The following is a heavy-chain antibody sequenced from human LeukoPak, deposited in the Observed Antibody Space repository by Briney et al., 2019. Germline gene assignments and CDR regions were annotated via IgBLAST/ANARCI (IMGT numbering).Heavy chain of an antibody. J-gene: IGHJ4*02. CDR3: AAEFGLLNRLLDY. D-gene: IGHD3-10*01. V-gene: IGHV3-30*02. CDR1: GFTFSSYG. CDR2: IRYDGSNK. Sequence: PGGSLRLSCAASGFTFSSYGMHWVRQAPGKGLEWVAFIRYDGSNKYYADSVKGRFTVSRDNSKNTLYLKMNSLRAEDTAVYYCAAEFGLLNRLLDYWGQGTLVTVSS.